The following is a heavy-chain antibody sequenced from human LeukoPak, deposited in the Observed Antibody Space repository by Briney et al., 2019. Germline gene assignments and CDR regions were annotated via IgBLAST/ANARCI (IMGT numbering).Heavy chain of an antibody. CDR2: INHSGST. Sequence: SETLSLTCAVYGGSFSGYYWSWIRQPPGKGLEWIGEINHSGSTNYNPSLKSRVTISVDTSKNQFSLKLSSVTAADTAAYYCARVKGRWFGELWFDPWGQGTLVTVSS. D-gene: IGHD3-10*01. V-gene: IGHV4-34*01. CDR3: ARVKGRWFGELWFDP. CDR1: GGSFSGYY. J-gene: IGHJ5*02.